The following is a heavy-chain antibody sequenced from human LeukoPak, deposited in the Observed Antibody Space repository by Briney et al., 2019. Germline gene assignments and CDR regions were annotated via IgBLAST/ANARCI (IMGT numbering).Heavy chain of an antibody. V-gene: IGHV3-7*04. Sequence: GGSLRLSCAASGFTFDSYWMAWVRQAPGKGLEWVANTKPDGSEKYYGDSLKGRFTIPGDNAENSLYLQMNSLRAEDTAVYYCARAAVASPGDVWGQGTTVIVTS. D-gene: IGHD6-19*01. J-gene: IGHJ6*02. CDR2: TKPDGSEK. CDR1: GFTFDSYW. CDR3: ARAAVASPGDV.